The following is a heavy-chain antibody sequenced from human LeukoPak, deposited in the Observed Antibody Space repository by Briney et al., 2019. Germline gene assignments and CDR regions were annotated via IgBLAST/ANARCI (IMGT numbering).Heavy chain of an antibody. CDR1: GGTFSSYA. J-gene: IGHJ3*02. Sequence: SVKVSCKASGGTFSSYAISWVRQAPGQGLEWMGGIIPIFGTANYAQKFQGRVTITADKSTSTAYMELSSLRSEDTAVYYCARTTTVTWGAFDIWGQGTMVTVSP. CDR3: ARTTTVTWGAFDI. V-gene: IGHV1-69*06. D-gene: IGHD4-17*01. CDR2: IIPIFGTA.